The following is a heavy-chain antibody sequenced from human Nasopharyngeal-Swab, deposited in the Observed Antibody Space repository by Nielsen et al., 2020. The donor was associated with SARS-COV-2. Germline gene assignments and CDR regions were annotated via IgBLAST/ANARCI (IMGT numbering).Heavy chain of an antibody. Sequence: GSLRLSCAASGFTFSSYSMNWVRQAPGKGLEWVSSISSSSSYIYYADSVKGRFTISRDNAKNSLYLQMNSLRAEDTAVYYCARDRSVGYGMDVWGQGTTVTVSS. D-gene: IGHD2-15*01. CDR2: ISSSSSYI. J-gene: IGHJ6*02. CDR1: GFTFSSYS. V-gene: IGHV3-21*01. CDR3: ARDRSVGYGMDV.